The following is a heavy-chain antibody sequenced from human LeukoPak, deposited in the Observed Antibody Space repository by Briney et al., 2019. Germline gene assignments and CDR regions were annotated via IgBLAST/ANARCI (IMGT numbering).Heavy chain of an antibody. CDR2: INHSGST. Sequence: KASETLSLTCAVYGGSFSGYYWSWIRQPPGKGLEWIGEINHSGSTNYNPSLKSRVTISVDTSKNQFSLKLSSVTAADTAVYYCARYFDTDAFDIWGQGTMVTVSS. D-gene: IGHD3-9*01. J-gene: IGHJ3*02. CDR3: ARYFDTDAFDI. CDR1: GGSFSGYY. V-gene: IGHV4-34*01.